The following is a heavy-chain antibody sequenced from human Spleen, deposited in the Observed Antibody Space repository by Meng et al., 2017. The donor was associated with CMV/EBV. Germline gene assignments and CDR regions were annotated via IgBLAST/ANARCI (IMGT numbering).Heavy chain of an antibody. V-gene: IGHV3-21*01. Sequence: SCAASGFTFSSYSMNWVRQAPGKGLEWVSSISSSNSYIYYADSVKGRFTISRDNAKNSLYLQMNSLRAEDTAVYYCAVCYSWPWYFDLWGRGTLVTVSS. CDR3: AVCYSWPWYFDL. D-gene: IGHD5-18*01. CDR1: GFTFSSYS. J-gene: IGHJ2*01. CDR2: ISSSNSYI.